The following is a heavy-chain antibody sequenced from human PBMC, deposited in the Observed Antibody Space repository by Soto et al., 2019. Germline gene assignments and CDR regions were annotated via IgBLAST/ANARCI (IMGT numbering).Heavy chain of an antibody. CDR2: IFHSGNA. J-gene: IGHJ6*02. CDR1: GGSIRNVY. Sequence: SETLSLTCTVSGGSIRNVYWSWIRQPPGKGLEWIGFIFHSGNAKYNPSLKSRVTISVDTSKNQFSLRINSVTAADTAVYFCAREGAGGLGLDVSGQGTTVIVSS. D-gene: IGHD1-26*01. V-gene: IGHV4-59*12. CDR3: AREGAGGLGLDV.